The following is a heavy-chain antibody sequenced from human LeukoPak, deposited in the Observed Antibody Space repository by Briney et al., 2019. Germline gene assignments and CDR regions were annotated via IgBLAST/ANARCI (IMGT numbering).Heavy chain of an antibody. CDR3: AKDSQNAYYDILFGSDAYFDD. D-gene: IGHD3-9*01. Sequence: PGGSLRLSCAASGFTFSSYGIHWVRQAPGKGLEWVAVISYDGSNKYYADSVKGRFTISRDNSKNTLYQQMNSLRDQDTAVYYCAKDSQNAYYDILFGSDAYFDDWGHGNLVTVSS. CDR1: GFTFSSYG. J-gene: IGHJ4*01. V-gene: IGHV3-30*18. CDR2: ISYDGSNK.